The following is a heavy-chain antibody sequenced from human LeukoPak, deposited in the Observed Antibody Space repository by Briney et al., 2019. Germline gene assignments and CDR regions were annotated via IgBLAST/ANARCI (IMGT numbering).Heavy chain of an antibody. CDR2: IYYSGST. V-gene: IGHV4-59*08. CDR1: GDSISNYY. D-gene: IGHD3-22*01. J-gene: IGHJ4*02. Sequence: KPSETLPLTCNVSGDSISNYYWSWIRQPPGKGLEWIGYIYYSGSTSYNPSLKSRVTISVDTSKNQFSLQLSSATAADTAVYYCARHGHYDSSGSYSKLGYYFDYWGQGTLVTVSS. CDR3: ARHGHYDSSGSYSKLGYYFDY.